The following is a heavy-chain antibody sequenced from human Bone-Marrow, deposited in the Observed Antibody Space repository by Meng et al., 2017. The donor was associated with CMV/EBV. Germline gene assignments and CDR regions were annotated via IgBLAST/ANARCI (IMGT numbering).Heavy chain of an antibody. J-gene: IGHJ4*02. CDR2: INWNGGST. CDR1: GFTVSSNY. CDR3: AREQDWMTTVTHFDY. D-gene: IGHD4-11*01. Sequence: GGSLRLSCAASGFTVSSNYMSWVRQAPGKGLEWVSGINWNGGSTGYADSVKGRFTISRDNAKNSLYLQMNSLRAEDTALYYCAREQDWMTTVTHFDYWGQGTLVTVSS. V-gene: IGHV3-20*04.